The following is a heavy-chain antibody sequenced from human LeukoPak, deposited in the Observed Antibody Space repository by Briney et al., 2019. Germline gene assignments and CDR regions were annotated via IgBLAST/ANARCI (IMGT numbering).Heavy chain of an antibody. V-gene: IGHV3-33*01. J-gene: IGHJ6*02. CDR2: IWYDGSDK. D-gene: IGHD3-16*01. CDR1: EFSFSDYG. CDR3: AGGPRMDV. Sequence: GKSLRLSCSASEFSFSDYGMHWVRQAPGRGLEWVAVIWYDGSDKYYADSVKGRFTISRDNSKSTLYLQMSSLRTDDTALYYCAGGPRMDVWGQGTTVTVSS.